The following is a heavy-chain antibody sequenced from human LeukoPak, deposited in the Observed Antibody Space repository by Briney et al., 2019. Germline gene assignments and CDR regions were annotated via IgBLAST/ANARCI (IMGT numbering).Heavy chain of an antibody. Sequence: SVKVSCKASGGTFSSYAISWVRQAPGQGLEWMGGIIPIFGTANYAQKFQGRVTITADESTSTAYMELSSLRSEDTAVYYCARDSYPNAYCSGGSCSEYFQHWGQGTLVTVSS. J-gene: IGHJ1*01. CDR1: GGTFSSYA. D-gene: IGHD2-15*01. CDR3: ARDSYPNAYCSGGSCSEYFQH. CDR2: IIPIFGTA. V-gene: IGHV1-69*13.